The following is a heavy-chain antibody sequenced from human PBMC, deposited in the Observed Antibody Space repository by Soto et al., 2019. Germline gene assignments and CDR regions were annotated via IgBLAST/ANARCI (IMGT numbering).Heavy chain of an antibody. CDR2: ISGSGNSI. CDR3: ARDDGNWFDP. CDR1: GFTFSDYY. J-gene: IGHJ5*02. Sequence: QVQLVESGGGLVKPGGSLRLSCAASGFTFSDYYRSRIRQAPGRGLEWISYISGSGNSINYADSVKGRFTISRDNAKNALYLQMSNVRAEDTAVYYCARDDGNWFDPWGQGTLVTVSS. V-gene: IGHV3-11*01.